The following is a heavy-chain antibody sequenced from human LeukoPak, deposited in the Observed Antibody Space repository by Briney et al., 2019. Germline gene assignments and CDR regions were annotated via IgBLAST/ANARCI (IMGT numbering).Heavy chain of an antibody. CDR1: AFTFSSYA. J-gene: IGHJ4*02. Sequence: PGGSLRLSCAASAFTFSSYAMSWVRQAPGKGLEWVSAISGSGGSTYYADSVKGRFTISRDNSKNTLYLQMNSLRAEDTAVYYCAKRGGYYYDFDYWGQGTLVTVSS. CDR3: AKRGGYYYDFDY. D-gene: IGHD3-22*01. CDR2: ISGSGGST. V-gene: IGHV3-23*01.